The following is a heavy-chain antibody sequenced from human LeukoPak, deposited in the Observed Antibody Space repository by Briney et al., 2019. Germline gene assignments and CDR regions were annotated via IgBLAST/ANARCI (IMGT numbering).Heavy chain of an antibody. V-gene: IGHV5-10-1*01. D-gene: IGHD2/OR15-2a*01. CDR3: ARVLRSMAVGGVDCDFDL. CDR1: GYSFTSYW. J-gene: IGHJ2*01. CDR2: IDPSDSYA. Sequence: GESLKISCKGSGYSFTSYWIGWVRQMPGKGLEWMGKIDPSDSYANYNPSLQGHVTISLDKSTSTAYLQWSSLKASDTAIYYCARVLRSMAVGGVDCDFDLWGRGTLVTVSS.